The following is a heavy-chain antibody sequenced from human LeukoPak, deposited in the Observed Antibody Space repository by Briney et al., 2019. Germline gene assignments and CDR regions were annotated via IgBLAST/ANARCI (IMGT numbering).Heavy chain of an antibody. CDR2: INPNTGGT. V-gene: IGHV1-2*02. D-gene: IGHD3-9*01. Sequence: ASVKVSCTTSGYTFSGYYIHWVRQTPGQGLEWMGWINPNTGGTNYAQKFQGRVTMTRATSIYTASMDLSSLTSDGTAVYYWARHHPGYDLTGSYLCYWGQGTLVTVSS. J-gene: IGHJ4*02. CDR3: ARHHPGYDLTGSYLCY. CDR1: GYTFSGYY.